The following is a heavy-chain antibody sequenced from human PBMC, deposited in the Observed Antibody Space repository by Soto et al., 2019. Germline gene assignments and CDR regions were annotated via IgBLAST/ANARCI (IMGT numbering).Heavy chain of an antibody. Sequence: GGSLRLSCAASGFTFTSFAMSWVRQAPGGGLEGVSSITGSGVNTYYADSVKGRFIISRDNSKNTLFLQMNSLRAEDKAIYYCAKERYSHDRWGPGTRVTVYS. J-gene: IGHJ5*02. D-gene: IGHD2-2*02. CDR3: AKERYSHDR. CDR2: ITGSGVNT. V-gene: IGHV3-23*01. CDR1: GFTFTSFA.